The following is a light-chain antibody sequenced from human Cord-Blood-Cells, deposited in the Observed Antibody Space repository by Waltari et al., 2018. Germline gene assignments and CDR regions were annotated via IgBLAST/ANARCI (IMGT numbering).Light chain of an antibody. CDR1: SSDVGGYNY. V-gene: IGLV2-14*01. CDR3: SSYTSSSTLV. Sequence: QSALTQPASVSGSPGQSITISCTGTSSDVGGYNYVSWYQQHPGKAPKLMIYEVSNRTSGVSNRFYGSKSGNTVSLTISGLQAEDEADYYCSSYTSSSTLVFGTGTKVTVL. CDR2: EVS. J-gene: IGLJ1*01.